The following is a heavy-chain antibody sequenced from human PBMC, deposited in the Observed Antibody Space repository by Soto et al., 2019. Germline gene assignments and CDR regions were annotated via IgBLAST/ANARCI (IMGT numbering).Heavy chain of an antibody. CDR1: GGSISSYY. J-gene: IGHJ4*02. V-gene: IGHV4-59*01. CDR3: ARMGEGYDFWSGPRIDY. CDR2: IYYSGST. D-gene: IGHD3-3*01. Sequence: TLSLTCTVSGGSISSYYWSWIRQPPGKGLEWIGYIYYSGSTNYNPSLKSRVTISVDTSKNQFSLKLSSVTAADTAVYYCARMGEGYDFWSGPRIDYWGQGTLDTVSS.